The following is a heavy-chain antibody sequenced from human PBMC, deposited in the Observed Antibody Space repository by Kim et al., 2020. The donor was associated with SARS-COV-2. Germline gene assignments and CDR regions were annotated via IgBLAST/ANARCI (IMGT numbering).Heavy chain of an antibody. D-gene: IGHD6-13*01. Sequence: SETLSLTCTVSGGSISSYYWSWIQQPPGKGLEWIGYIYYSGSTNYNPSLKSRVTISVDTSKNQFSLKLSSVTAADTAVYYCACSSWYSDAFDIWGQGTMVTVSS. CDR2: IYYSGST. CDR3: ACSSWYSDAFDI. CDR1: GGSISSYY. V-gene: IGHV4-59*01. J-gene: IGHJ3*02.